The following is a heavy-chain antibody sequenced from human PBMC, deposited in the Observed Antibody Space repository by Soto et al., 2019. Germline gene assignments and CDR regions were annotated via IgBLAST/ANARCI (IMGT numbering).Heavy chain of an antibody. J-gene: IGHJ5*01. CDR1: GFSVDEYG. D-gene: IGHD4-17*01. V-gene: IGHV3-20*04. CDR2: LHRNGKNT. CDR3: ARDHRWGYQYGDYGDS. Sequence: EVQLVESGGGVVRPGGALRLACAASGFSVDEYGMSWVRQVPGKGLEWVSGLHRNGKNTSYADSVRGRFAISRDDAKNSLNRQMSSLRAEDTAFYYCARDHRWGYQYGDYGDSWGHGTLVTVSS.